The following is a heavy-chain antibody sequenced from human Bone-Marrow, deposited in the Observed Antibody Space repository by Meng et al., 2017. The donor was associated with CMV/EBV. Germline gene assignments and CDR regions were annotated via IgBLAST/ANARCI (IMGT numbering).Heavy chain of an antibody. J-gene: IGHJ4*02. Sequence: SIRSSNWWSWVRQPPGKGLEWIGEIYHSGSTNYNPSLKSRVTISVDKSKNQFSLKLSSVTAADTAVYYCAREKSGLYYYDSSGYYGLWGQGTLVTVSS. CDR1: SIRSSNW. V-gene: IGHV4-4*02. CDR2: IYHSGST. D-gene: IGHD3-22*01. CDR3: AREKSGLYYYDSSGYYGL.